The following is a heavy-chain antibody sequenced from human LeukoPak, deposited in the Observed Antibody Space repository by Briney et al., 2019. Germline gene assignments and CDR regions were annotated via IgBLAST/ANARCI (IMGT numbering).Heavy chain of an antibody. D-gene: IGHD7-27*01. V-gene: IGHV1-18*01. CDR2: ISAYNGNT. CDR3: ASVTGERDYYYYYGMDV. J-gene: IGHJ6*02. CDR1: GYTFTSYG. Sequence: ASVKVSCKASGYTFTSYGISWVRQAPGQGLEWMGWISAYNGNTNYAQKLQGRVTMTTDTSTSTAYMELSSLRSEDTAVYYCASVTGERDYYYYYGMDVWGQGTTVTVSS.